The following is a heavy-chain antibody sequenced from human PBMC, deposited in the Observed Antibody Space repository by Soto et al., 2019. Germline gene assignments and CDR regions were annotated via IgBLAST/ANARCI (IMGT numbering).Heavy chain of an antibody. J-gene: IGHJ4*02. V-gene: IGHV1-18*01. CDR2: ISAFNGET. D-gene: IGHD6-19*01. CDR3: VRDQQWLLPVPLNFDY. Sequence: QIQLVQSGAEVKKPGASGKVSCKASGFTFSDYGFSWVRQAPGRGLEWMGWISAFNGETNYTQKSEGRVAMTTDAAPTTAYRELRSLTVDDTAVYYCVRDQQWLLPVPLNFDYWGQGTVVTVSS. CDR1: GFTFSDYG.